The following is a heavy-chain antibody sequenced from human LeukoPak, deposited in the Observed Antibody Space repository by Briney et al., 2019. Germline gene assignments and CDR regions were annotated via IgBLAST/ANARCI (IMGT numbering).Heavy chain of an antibody. Sequence: XVSAISGSGGSTYYADSVKGRFTISRDSSKNALYLQMNTLRAEDTAVYYCARDEYSSSLDYWGQGTLVTVSS. V-gene: IGHV3-23*01. J-gene: IGHJ4*02. D-gene: IGHD6-6*01. CDR2: ISGSGGST. CDR3: ARDEYSSSLDY.